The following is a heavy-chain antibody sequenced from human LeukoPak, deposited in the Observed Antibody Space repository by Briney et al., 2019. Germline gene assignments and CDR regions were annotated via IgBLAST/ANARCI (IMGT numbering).Heavy chain of an antibody. CDR2: INYSGTT. CDR1: GGSIRGNYYY. Sequence: PSETLSLTCSVSGGSIRGNYYYWGWIRQPPGKGLEWIGSINYSGTTYYNPSLKSRVTISVDTSKSQFSLKLSSVTAADTAVYYCARRLMIAARPGAVFDWGQGTLLTVSS. CDR3: ARRLMIAARPGAVFD. J-gene: IGHJ4*02. V-gene: IGHV4-39*07. D-gene: IGHD6-6*01.